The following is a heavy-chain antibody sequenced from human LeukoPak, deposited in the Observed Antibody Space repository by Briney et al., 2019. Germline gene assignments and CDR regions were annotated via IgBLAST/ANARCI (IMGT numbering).Heavy chain of an antibody. J-gene: IGHJ4*02. CDR3: AREDYIVVVTGRCFVY. CDR1: GYTFTDYY. D-gene: IGHD2-21*02. Sequence: GASVKVSCKASGYTFTDYYMHWVRQAPGQGLEWMGWINPNSGGTNYAQKFQGRVTMTRDTSISTAYMELSRLTSDDTAVYYCAREDYIVVVTGRCFVYWGQGTLVTVSS. V-gene: IGHV1-2*02. CDR2: INPNSGGT.